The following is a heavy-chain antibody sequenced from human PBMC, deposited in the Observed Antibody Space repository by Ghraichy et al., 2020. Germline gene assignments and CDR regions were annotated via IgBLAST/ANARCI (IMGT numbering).Heavy chain of an antibody. CDR2: ISGSGGST. J-gene: IGHJ4*02. V-gene: IGHV3-23*01. CDR3: AKEGSPEYYDFWSGYLSHRFYDY. D-gene: IGHD3-3*01. Sequence: GGSLRLSCAASGFTFSSYAMSWVRQAPGKGLEWVSAISGSGGSTYYADSVKGRFTISRDNSKNTLYLQMNSLRAEDTAVYYCAKEGSPEYYDFWSGYLSHRFYDYWGQGTLVTVSS. CDR1: GFTFSSYA.